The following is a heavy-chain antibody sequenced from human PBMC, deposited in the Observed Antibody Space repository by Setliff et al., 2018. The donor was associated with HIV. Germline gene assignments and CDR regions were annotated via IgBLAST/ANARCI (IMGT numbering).Heavy chain of an antibody. Sequence: GGSLRLSCVASGFTFSNYAMGWVRQGPGKGLEWVSTIGAAGYPTHYAESVKGRFTISKDNSQNALYLQMNSLTDEDTAVYYCAKDIVAPGLFLDYWGQGTLVTVSS. CDR2: IGAAGYPT. CDR3: AKDIVAPGLFLDY. V-gene: IGHV3-23*01. CDR1: GFTFSNYA. J-gene: IGHJ4*02. D-gene: IGHD3-16*02.